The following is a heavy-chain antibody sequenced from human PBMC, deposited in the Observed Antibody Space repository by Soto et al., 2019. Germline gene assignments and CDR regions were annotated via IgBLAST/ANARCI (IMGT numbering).Heavy chain of an antibody. D-gene: IGHD2-8*01. Sequence: QVHLVESGGGVVQPGRSLRLSCAAGYSFVYGMHWVHQAPGKGLEWVSFISYDGSNKYYADSVKGRFTVSIDNSRNTVFLEMDRLRIEDTAVYYCAKAGGKVSTPFDPWGQGTLVTVSP. CDR2: ISYDGSNK. CDR1: GYSFVYG. V-gene: IGHV3-30*18. J-gene: IGHJ5*02. CDR3: AKAGGKVSTPFDP.